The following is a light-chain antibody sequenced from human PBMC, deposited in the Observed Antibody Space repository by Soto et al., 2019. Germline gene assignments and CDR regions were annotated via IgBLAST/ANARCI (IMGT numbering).Light chain of an antibody. Sequence: DIQMTQSPSSLSASVGDRFTITCRASQSISSYLNWYQQKPGKAPKLLIYAASSLQSGVPSRFSGSGSGTDFTLTISSLQPEDFATYYCQQSYSTLPTFGQGTRLEI. CDR1: QSISSY. J-gene: IGKJ5*01. V-gene: IGKV1-39*01. CDR2: AAS. CDR3: QQSYSTLPT.